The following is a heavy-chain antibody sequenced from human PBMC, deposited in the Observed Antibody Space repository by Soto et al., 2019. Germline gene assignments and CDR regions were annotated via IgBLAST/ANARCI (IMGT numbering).Heavy chain of an antibody. Sequence: SLRLSCAASGFTFSRYAMHWVRQAPGEGLEWVAVISRDGSSKYYGDSVKGRFTVSRDNSNNTLYLSMTSLRPDDTAAFYCARSRNGAVPDSINFWGQGTLVTAPQ. D-gene: IGHD2-8*01. CDR1: GFTFSRYA. J-gene: IGHJ4*02. CDR3: ARSRNGAVPDSINF. V-gene: IGHV3-30-3*01. CDR2: ISRDGSSK.